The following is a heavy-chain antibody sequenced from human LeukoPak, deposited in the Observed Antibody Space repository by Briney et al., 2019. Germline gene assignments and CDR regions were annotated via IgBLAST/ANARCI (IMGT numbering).Heavy chain of an antibody. J-gene: IGHJ4*02. D-gene: IGHD7-27*01. V-gene: IGHV3-11*01. CDR2: ISSSATTI. CDR3: TRDRWGKYYFDY. Sequence: PGGSLRLSCATSGFPFSDFYMSWIRQAPGKGLEWVSYISSSATTIYYADSVKGRFTISRDNAKNSLYLQMNNLRAEDTAVYYCTRDRWGKYYFDYWGQRTLGTVSS. CDR1: GFPFSDFY.